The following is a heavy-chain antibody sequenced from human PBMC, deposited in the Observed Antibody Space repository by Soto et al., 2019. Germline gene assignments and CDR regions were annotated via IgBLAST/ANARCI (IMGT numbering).Heavy chain of an antibody. D-gene: IGHD6-13*01. V-gene: IGHV4-34*01. Sequence: SETLSLTCAVYGGSFSGYYWSWIRQPPGKGLEWIGEINHSGSTNYNPSLTSRVTISVDTSKNQFSLKLSSVTAADTAVYYCARGRAATPGYYYMDVWGKGTTVTVSS. CDR2: INHSGST. J-gene: IGHJ6*03. CDR3: ARGRAATPGYYYMDV. CDR1: GGSFSGYY.